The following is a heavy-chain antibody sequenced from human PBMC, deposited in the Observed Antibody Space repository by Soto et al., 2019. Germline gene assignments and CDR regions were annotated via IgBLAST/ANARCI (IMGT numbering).Heavy chain of an antibody. V-gene: IGHV1-69*06. CDR3: ARDPGWELLPGMDV. CDR1: GGTFSSYA. D-gene: IGHD1-26*01. CDR2: IIPIFGTA. J-gene: IGHJ6*02. Sequence: ASVKVSCKASGGTFSSYAISWVRQAPGQGLEWMGGIIPIFGTANYAQKFQGRVTITADKSTSTAYMELSSLRSEDTAVYYCARDPGWELLPGMDVWGQGTTVTVSS.